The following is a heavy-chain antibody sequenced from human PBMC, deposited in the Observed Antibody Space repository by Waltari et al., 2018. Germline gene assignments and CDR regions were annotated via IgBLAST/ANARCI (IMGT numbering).Heavy chain of an antibody. Sequence: QVQLQASGPGLVKPSETLSLTCPVSGGSLSSYYWSWIRQPPGKGLEWIGYIYYSGSTNYNPSLKSRVTISVDTSKNQFSLKLSSVTAADTAVYYCARAGSIALLNWFDPWGQGTLVTVSS. D-gene: IGHD6-6*01. CDR1: GGSLSSYY. J-gene: IGHJ5*02. CDR3: ARAGSIALLNWFDP. CDR2: IYYSGST. V-gene: IGHV4-59*01.